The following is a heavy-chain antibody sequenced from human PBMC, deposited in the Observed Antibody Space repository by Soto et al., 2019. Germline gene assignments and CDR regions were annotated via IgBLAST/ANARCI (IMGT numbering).Heavy chain of an antibody. CDR2: IHHSGNT. D-gene: IGHD3-10*01. Sequence: PSETLSLTCTVSGGSISGFYWSWIRQPPGKGLEWIAYIHHSGNTDYSPSLKSRVTISVDTSKNQFSLNLSSVTAADTAVYYCGRETRWSGFFDYWGQGTVVTVSS. J-gene: IGHJ4*02. CDR3: GRETRWSGFFDY. CDR1: GGSISGFY. V-gene: IGHV4-59*01.